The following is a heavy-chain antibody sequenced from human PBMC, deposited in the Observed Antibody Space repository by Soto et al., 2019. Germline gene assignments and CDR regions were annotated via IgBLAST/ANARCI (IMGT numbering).Heavy chain of an antibody. D-gene: IGHD2-2*01. CDR1: GCYVSSGYYC. V-gene: IGHV4-39*01. J-gene: IGHJ5*02. Sequence: PSVTMSLRSCVSGCYVSSGYYCWGWIRQPPGKGLEWIGSIYYSGSTYYNPSLKSRVTISVDTSKNQFSLKLSSVTAADTAVYYCARHPLPAIRCDPWGQATLVTVSS. CDR2: IYYSGST. CDR3: ARHPLPAIRCDP.